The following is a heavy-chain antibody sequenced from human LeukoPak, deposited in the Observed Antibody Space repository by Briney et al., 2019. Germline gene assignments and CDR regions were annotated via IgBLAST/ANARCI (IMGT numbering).Heavy chain of an antibody. Sequence: SETLSLTCAVYGGSFSGYYWSWIRQPPGKGLEWIGEINHTGSTNYNPSLKSRVTISVDTSKNQFSLKLSSVTAADTAVYYCARGPRYYGSGSYYKGASFDYWGQGTLVTVSS. V-gene: IGHV4-34*01. D-gene: IGHD3-10*01. J-gene: IGHJ4*02. CDR2: INHTGST. CDR1: GGSFSGYY. CDR3: ARGPRYYGSGSYYKGASFDY.